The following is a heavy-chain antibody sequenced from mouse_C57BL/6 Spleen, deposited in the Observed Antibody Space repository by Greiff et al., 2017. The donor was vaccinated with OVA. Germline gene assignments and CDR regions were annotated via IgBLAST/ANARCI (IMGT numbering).Heavy chain of an antibody. CDR3: TRDEGPYAMDY. D-gene: IGHD3-3*01. CDR2: ISSGGDYI. J-gene: IGHJ4*01. V-gene: IGHV5-9-1*02. CDR1: GFTFSSYA. Sequence: EVQGVESGEGLVKPGGSLKLSCAASGFTFSSYAMSWVRQTPEKRLEWVAYISSGGDYIYYADTVKGRFTISRDNARNTLYLQMSSLKSEDTAMYYCTRDEGPYAMDYWGQGTSVTVSS.